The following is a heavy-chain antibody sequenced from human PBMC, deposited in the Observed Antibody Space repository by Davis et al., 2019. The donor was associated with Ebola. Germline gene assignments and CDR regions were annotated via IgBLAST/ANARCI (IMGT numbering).Heavy chain of an antibody. V-gene: IGHV4-34*01. J-gene: IGHJ5*02. CDR3: ARSGHYDFWSGYLYNWFDP. Sequence: SETLSLTFAVYGGSFSGYYWSWIRQPPGKGLEWIGEINHSGSTNYNPSLKSRVTISVDTSKNQFSLKLSSVAAADTAVYYCARSGHYDFWSGYLYNWFDPWGQGTLVTVSS. CDR2: INHSGST. CDR1: GGSFSGYY. D-gene: IGHD3-3*01.